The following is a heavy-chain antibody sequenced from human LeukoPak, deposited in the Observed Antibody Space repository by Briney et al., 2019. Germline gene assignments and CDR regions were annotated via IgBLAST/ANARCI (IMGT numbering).Heavy chain of an antibody. CDR2: ITSSSSII. J-gene: IGHJ4*02. V-gene: IGHV3-48*01. CDR1: GFTFSSYS. D-gene: IGHD1-7*01. CDR3: ARVGLWHYPVDS. Sequence: GGSLRLSCAASGFTFSSYSMNWVRQAPGKGLEWVSYITSSSSIIYYGDSVKGRFTVSRDNAKNPLYLQMDSLRAEDTAVYYCARVGLWHYPVDSWGQGTLVTVSS.